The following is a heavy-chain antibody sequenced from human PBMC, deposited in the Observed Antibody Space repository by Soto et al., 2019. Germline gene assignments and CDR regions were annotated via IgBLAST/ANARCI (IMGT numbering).Heavy chain of an antibody. CDR3: ARAGYYGSGILL. V-gene: IGHV3-48*02. CDR2: ISSSSSTI. CDR1: GFTFNSYS. D-gene: IGHD3-10*01. J-gene: IGHJ4*02. Sequence: EVQLVESGGGLVQPGGSLRLSCAASGFTFNSYSMNWVRQDPGKGLEWVSYISSSSSTIYYADSVKGRFTISRDNAKNSLYLQMNSLRDEDTAVYYCARAGYYGSGILLWGQGTLVTVSS.